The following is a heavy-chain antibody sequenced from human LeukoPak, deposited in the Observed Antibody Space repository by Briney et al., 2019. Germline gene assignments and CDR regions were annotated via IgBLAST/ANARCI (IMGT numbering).Heavy chain of an antibody. CDR1: GFTFSSYS. CDR3: AREGRDIVVVVAATPGAFDI. CDR2: ISSSSSSYI. V-gene: IGHV3-21*01. J-gene: IGHJ3*02. D-gene: IGHD2-15*01. Sequence: PGGSLRLSCAASGFTFSSYSMNWVRQAPGKGLEWVSSISSSSSSYIYYADSVKGRFTISRDNAKNSLYLQMNSLRAEDTAVYYCAREGRDIVVVVAATPGAFDIWGQGTMVTVSS.